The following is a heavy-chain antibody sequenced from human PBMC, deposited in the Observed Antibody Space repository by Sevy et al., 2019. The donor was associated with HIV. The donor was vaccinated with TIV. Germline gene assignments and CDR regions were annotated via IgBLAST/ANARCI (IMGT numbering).Heavy chain of an antibody. Sequence: ASVKVSCKASGYTFTGYYMHWVRQAPGQGLEWMAWINPNSGGTNYAQKFQGRVTMTRDTSISTAYMELSRLRSDDTAVYYCARGAGLGRVVVVAATQFDYWGQGTLVTVSS. CDR3: ARGAGLGRVVVVAATQFDY. CDR1: GYTFTGYY. D-gene: IGHD2-15*01. V-gene: IGHV1-2*02. J-gene: IGHJ4*02. CDR2: INPNSGGT.